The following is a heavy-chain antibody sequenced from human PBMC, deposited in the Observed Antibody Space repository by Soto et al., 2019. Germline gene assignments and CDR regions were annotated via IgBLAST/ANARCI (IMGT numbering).Heavy chain of an antibody. CDR3: AGITMIVVGAYGMDV. CDR2: FDPEDAEV. D-gene: IGHD3-22*01. CDR1: GYTLTELS. Sequence: ASVKVSCKVSGYTLTELSMHWVRQAPGKGREWMGGFDPEDAEVIYAQKFQGRVTMTEDTSTDTAYMELSSLRSEDTAVYYCAGITMIVVGAYGMDVWGQGXTVTVSS. J-gene: IGHJ6*02. V-gene: IGHV1-24*01.